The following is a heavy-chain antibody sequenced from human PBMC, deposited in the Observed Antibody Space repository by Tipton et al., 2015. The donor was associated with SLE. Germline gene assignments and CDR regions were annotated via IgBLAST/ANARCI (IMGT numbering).Heavy chain of an antibody. V-gene: IGHV3-74*01. Sequence: SLRLSCAASGFTFSSHWMHWVRQAPGKGLVWVSRINSDGSTTTYADSVKGRFTISRDNAKNTLYLQMNSLRAEDTAVYYCAREDTILEWYPFEFWGQGTLVTVSS. CDR1: GFTFSSHW. D-gene: IGHD3-3*01. J-gene: IGHJ4*02. CDR2: INSDGSTT. CDR3: AREDTILEWYPFEF.